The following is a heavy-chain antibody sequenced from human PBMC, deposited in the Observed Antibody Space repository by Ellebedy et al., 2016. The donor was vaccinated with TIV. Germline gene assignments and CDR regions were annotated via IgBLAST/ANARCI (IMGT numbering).Heavy chain of an antibody. CDR1: GGSVSMYY. Sequence: SETLSLTXTVFGGSVSMYYWSWLRQPPGKGLEWIGNVYYTGSTECNPSLKTRVTMSVDMSKNQFSLKLSSVTAADTAVYFCARGSDTSGYYSRFDYWGQGTLVTVSS. CDR2: VYYTGST. J-gene: IGHJ4*02. D-gene: IGHD3-22*01. CDR3: ARGSDTSGYYSRFDY. V-gene: IGHV4-59*02.